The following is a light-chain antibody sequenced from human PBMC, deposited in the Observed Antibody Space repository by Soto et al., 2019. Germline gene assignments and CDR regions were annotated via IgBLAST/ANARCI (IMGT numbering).Light chain of an antibody. Sequence: QSVLTQPASVSGSPGESITISCTGTSSDVGGDNDFSWYQQYPGKAPKVMIYDVSKRPSGVPDRFSGSRSGNTASLTISGLQTEDEADYYCCSYGGTYTLYVFGTGTKVTVL. CDR3: CSYGGTYTLYV. V-gene: IGLV2-11*01. CDR1: SSDVGGDND. J-gene: IGLJ1*01. CDR2: DVS.